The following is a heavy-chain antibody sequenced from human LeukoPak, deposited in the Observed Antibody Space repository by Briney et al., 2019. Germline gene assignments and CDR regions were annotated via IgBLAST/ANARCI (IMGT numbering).Heavy chain of an antibody. J-gene: IGHJ3*01. CDR1: GYSFSSVYS. D-gene: IGHD3-22*01. CDR3: ARPRYYYDSSGSEYAFDV. Sequence: SETLSLSCAVSGYSFSSVYSWGWIRQPPGKGLEWIGSIYHSGGTYYNPSLTSRVTISGETSKKHFSHRLSSVTAADTAVYYCARPRYYYDSSGSEYAFDVWGQGTMVTVSS. V-gene: IGHV4-38-2*01. CDR2: IYHSGGT.